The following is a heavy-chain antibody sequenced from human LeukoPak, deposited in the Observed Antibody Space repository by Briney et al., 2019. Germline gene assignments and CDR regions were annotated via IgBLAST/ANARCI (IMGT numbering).Heavy chain of an antibody. D-gene: IGHD6-13*01. CDR1: GGSFSDYF. Sequence: SETLSLTCAVYGGSFSDYFWSWIRQPPGKGLEWIGEIDHSGSANYNPSLKSRVTISVDTSKSQFSLKMTSVTAADTSVYYCARRKPVLRAGTDFWSQGTLVTVSS. V-gene: IGHV4-34*01. CDR2: IDHSGSA. CDR3: ARRKPVLRAGTDF. J-gene: IGHJ4*02.